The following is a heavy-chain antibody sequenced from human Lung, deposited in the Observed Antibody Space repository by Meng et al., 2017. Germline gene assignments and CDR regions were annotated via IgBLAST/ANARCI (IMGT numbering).Heavy chain of an antibody. CDR1: GGSFSDYH. CDR3: ARGPTTMAHDFDY. D-gene: IGHD4-11*01. CDR2: INHSGST. V-gene: IGHV4-34*01. J-gene: IGHJ4*02. Sequence: QAHTQRGGAVLLHPSAARSPTVGSSGGSFSDYHGSWIRQPPGKGLEWIGEINHSGSTNYNPSLESRATISVDTSQNNLYLKLSSVTAADTAVYYCARGPTTMAHDFDYWRQGTLVTVSS.